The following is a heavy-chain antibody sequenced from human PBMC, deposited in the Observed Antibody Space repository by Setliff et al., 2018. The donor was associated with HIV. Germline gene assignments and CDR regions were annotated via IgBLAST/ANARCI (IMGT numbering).Heavy chain of an antibody. CDR2: ITPNSGGT. CDR3: ARRGVPQQIDLDS. Sequence: ASVKVSCKASGYTFTDHYMHWVRQAPGQGLEWMGRITPNSGGTNYARKFQDRVTMTRDTSISTAYMELSRLTSDDTAVYYCARRGVPQQIDLDSWGHGTLVTVSS. D-gene: IGHD3-10*01. CDR1: GYTFTDHY. J-gene: IGHJ5*01. V-gene: IGHV1-2*06.